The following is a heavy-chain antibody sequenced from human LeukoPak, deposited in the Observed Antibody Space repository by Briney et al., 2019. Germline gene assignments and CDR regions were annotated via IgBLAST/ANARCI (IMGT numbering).Heavy chain of an antibody. CDR1: GFTFSGFW. CDR3: ARSSYSSSSSV. CDR2: INSDGSEG. J-gene: IGHJ3*01. D-gene: IGHD6-6*01. Sequence: GGSLRLSCAVSGFTFSGFWMSWTRQVPGKCLEWVASINSDGSEGYYADVVKGRFTISRDNAKNSLYLQINSLRAEDTAVYYCARSSYSSSSSVWGQGTMVTVSS. V-gene: IGHV3-7*03.